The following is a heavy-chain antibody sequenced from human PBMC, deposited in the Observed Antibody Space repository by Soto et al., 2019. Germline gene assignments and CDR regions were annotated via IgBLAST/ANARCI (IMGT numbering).Heavy chain of an antibody. J-gene: IGHJ4*02. CDR1: GFSLSISGMW. CDR2: IDWDDDK. V-gene: IGHV2-70*01. CDR3: VRTRGTAMVPFDY. Sequence: GXGPTLVNPTQSLRLTGTFSGFSLSISGMWVSWIRQPPGKALEWLALIDWDDDKYYSTSLKTRLTISKDTSKNQVVLTMTNMDPVDTATYYCVRTRGTAMVPFDYWGQGTLVTVSS. D-gene: IGHD5-18*01.